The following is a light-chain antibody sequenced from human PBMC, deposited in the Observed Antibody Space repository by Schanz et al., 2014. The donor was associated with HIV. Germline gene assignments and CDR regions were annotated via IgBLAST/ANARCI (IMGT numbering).Light chain of an antibody. J-gene: IGLJ2*01. CDR3: SSYTGSSSVI. CDR2: DVS. Sequence: QSALAQPASVSGSPGQSITISCTGTSSDVGGYNYVSWYQRHPGKAPKLMIYDVSNRPSGVSNRFSGSKSGNTASLTISGLRSEDEADYYCSSYTGSSSVIFGGGTKLTVL. CDR1: SSDVGGYNY. V-gene: IGLV2-14*03.